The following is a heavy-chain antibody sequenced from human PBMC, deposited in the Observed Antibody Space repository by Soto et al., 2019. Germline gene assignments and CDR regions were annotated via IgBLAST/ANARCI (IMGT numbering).Heavy chain of an antibody. V-gene: IGHV3-74*01. J-gene: IGHJ4*02. CDR1: GFTFSSYW. D-gene: IGHD3-22*01. CDR2: INSDGSST. Sequence: WGSLRLSCAASGFTFSSYWMHWVRQAPGKGLVWVSRINSDGSSTSYADSVKGRFTISRDNAKNTLYLQMNSLRAEDTAVYYCAVSGPVVIFDCWGKGNMVTVSS. CDR3: AVSGPVVIFDC.